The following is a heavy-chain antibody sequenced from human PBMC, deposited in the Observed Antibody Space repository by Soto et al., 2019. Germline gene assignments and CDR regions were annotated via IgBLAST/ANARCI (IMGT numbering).Heavy chain of an antibody. Sequence: GSLRLSCAASRFTFRNYGMSWVLQGPGKGLEWVSGISPTGEQRFYVDSVKGRFFISRDNSQNTLSLEMSNLRADDTAVYYCAKRYGSGSYRDFNSYYGMDIWGQGTSVTVSS. V-gene: IGHV3-23*01. CDR2: ISPTGEQR. CDR1: RFTFRNYG. D-gene: IGHD3-10*01. CDR3: AKRYGSGSYRDFNSYYGMDI. J-gene: IGHJ6*02.